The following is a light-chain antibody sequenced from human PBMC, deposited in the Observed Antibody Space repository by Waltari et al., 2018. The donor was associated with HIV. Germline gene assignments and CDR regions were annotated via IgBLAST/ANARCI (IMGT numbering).Light chain of an antibody. Sequence: QSVLTQPPSASGTPGQRVTISCSGNSPNIGSNYVYWYQQLPGTTPRLLIFRNNQSPSGVPDRFSGSKSGTSASLAISGLRSEDEADYFCATWDDSLSALWVFGGGTKLTVL. V-gene: IGLV1-47*01. CDR3: ATWDDSLSALWV. CDR2: RNN. J-gene: IGLJ3*02. CDR1: SPNIGSNY.